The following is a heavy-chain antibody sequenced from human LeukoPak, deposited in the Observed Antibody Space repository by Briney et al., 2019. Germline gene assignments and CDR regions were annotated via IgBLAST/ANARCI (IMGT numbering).Heavy chain of an antibody. J-gene: IGHJ6*02. CDR3: AKEYYDILTGYYYHYYYYGMDV. V-gene: IGHV3-30*18. Sequence: GGSLRLSCAASGLTFSSYGMHWVRQAPGKGLEWVAVISYDGSNKYYADSVKGRFTISRDNSKNTLYLQMNSLRAEDTAVYYCAKEYYDILTGYYYHYYYYGMDVWGQGTTVTVSS. CDR1: GLTFSSYG. D-gene: IGHD3-9*01. CDR2: ISYDGSNK.